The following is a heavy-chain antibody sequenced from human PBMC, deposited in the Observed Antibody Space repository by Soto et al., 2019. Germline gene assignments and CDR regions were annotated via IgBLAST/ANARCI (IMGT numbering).Heavy chain of an antibody. V-gene: IGHV4-59*08. CDR1: SGCMNNFY. J-gene: IGHJ6*03. CDR2: VYYTGST. CDR3: ARTVLGPDLLADSFVDYYYYMDV. Sequence: SESMSLTCTVSSGCMNNFYGSWIRQPPGKGLEWIGYVYYTGSTSYNPSLKRRVTFSADPSRGQFSLRLNSVTAADTAVYYCARTVLGPDLLADSFVDYYYYMDVWGQGTTVTVSS. D-gene: IGHD3-9*01.